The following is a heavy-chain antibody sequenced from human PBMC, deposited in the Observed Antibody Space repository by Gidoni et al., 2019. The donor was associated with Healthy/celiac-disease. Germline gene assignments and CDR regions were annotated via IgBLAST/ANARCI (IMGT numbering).Heavy chain of an antibody. CDR2: ISGSGGST. V-gene: IGHV3-23*01. J-gene: IGHJ5*02. CDR3: AKSPDSYGLNNWFDP. CDR1: GFTFSSYA. Sequence: EVQLLESGGGLVQPGGSLRLSCAASGFTFSSYAMSWVRQAQGKGLEWVSAISGSGGSTYYADSVKGRFTISRDNSKNTLYLQMNSLRAEDTAVYYCAKSPDSYGLNNWFDPWGQGTLVTVSS. D-gene: IGHD5-18*01.